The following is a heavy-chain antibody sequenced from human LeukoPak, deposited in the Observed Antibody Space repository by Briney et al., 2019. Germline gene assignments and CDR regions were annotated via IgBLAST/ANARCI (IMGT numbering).Heavy chain of an antibody. V-gene: IGHV3-21*05. D-gene: IGHD7-27*01. Sequence: PGGSLRLSCAASGFAFSDYSMNWVLQAPGKGLEWIANTRGSGSGMGSGSYYAGAVKGRFTISRDNAKNSLYLQMNSLRAEDTAFYFCARDDNWGFDYWGQGALVTVSS. CDR3: ARDDNWGFDY. CDR2: TRGSGSGM. CDR1: GFAFSDYS. J-gene: IGHJ4*02.